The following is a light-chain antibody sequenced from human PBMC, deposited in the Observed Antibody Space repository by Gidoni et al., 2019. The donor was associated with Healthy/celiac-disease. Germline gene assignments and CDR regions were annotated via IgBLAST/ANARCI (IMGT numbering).Light chain of an antibody. CDR3: QQSYRTPWT. J-gene: IGKJ1*01. CDR2: AAS. V-gene: IGKV1-39*01. Sequence: DIQMTQSPSSLSASVGDRVTITSRASQSISSYLTWYKQKPGKAPKLLIYAASSLQSGVPARFSGSGAGTDFTLTISRLQPEDVATYYCQQSYRTPWTFXQXTKVEIK. CDR1: QSISSY.